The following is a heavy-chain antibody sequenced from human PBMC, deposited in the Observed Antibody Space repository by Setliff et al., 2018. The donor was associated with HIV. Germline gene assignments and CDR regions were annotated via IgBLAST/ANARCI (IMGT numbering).Heavy chain of an antibody. CDR1: GFSFSSYG. CDR2: ISYDETDK. J-gene: IGHJ4*01. Sequence: GGSLRLSCVASGFSFSSYGMHWVRQAPGKGLEWLAFISYDETDKDYSDSVKGRFTISRDNSKNILWLQMSSLRPEDTAVYRCAKFHGLVAGKGDDYWGHGTLVTVS. D-gene: IGHD6-19*01. V-gene: IGHV3-30*18. CDR3: AKFHGLVAGKGDDY.